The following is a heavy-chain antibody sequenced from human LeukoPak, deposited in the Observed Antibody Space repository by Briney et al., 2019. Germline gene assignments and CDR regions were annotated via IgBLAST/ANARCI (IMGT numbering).Heavy chain of an antibody. CDR3: ARDLWFGELFGY. CDR2: IRYDGSNK. V-gene: IGHV3-30*02. J-gene: IGHJ4*02. D-gene: IGHD3-10*01. Sequence: GGSLRLSCAASGFTFSSYGMHWVRQAPGKGLEWVAFIRYDGSNKYYADSVKGRFTISRDNSKNTLYLQMNSLRAEDTAVYYCARDLWFGELFGYWGQGTLVTVSS. CDR1: GFTFSSYG.